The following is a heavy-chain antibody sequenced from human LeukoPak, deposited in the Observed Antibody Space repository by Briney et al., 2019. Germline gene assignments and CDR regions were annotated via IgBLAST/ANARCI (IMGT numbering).Heavy chain of an antibody. CDR2: TYYRSKWYI. J-gene: IGHJ4*02. V-gene: IGHV6-1*01. D-gene: IGHD4-23*01. CDR1: VDSVSSDSAT. CDR3: ARGRRWPNY. Sequence: SQTLSLTCAISVDSVSSDSATWNWIRQSPSRGLEWLGSTYYRSKWYIAYPVSGKSRISISSDTSKNQFSLQLNYVTPDDPAIYYCARGRRWPNYWGQGTLVTVSS.